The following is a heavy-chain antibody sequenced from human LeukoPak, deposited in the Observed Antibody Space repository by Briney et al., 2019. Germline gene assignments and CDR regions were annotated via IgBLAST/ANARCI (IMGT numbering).Heavy chain of an antibody. CDR3: AKKGRDRLRDYYYYMDV. Sequence: PGGTLRLSCAASGFIFSDYGMSWVRQAPGKGLEWVSSIGGRGGSTYYADSVKGRFTISRDNSKNTLYLQMNSLRAEDTAVYYCAKKGRDRLRDYYYYMDVWGKGTRVTISS. D-gene: IGHD3-9*01. CDR2: IGGRGGST. J-gene: IGHJ6*03. CDR1: GFIFSDYG. V-gene: IGHV3-23*01.